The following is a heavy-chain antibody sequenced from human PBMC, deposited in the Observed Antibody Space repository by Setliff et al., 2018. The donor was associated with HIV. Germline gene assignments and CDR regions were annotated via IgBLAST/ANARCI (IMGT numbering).Heavy chain of an antibody. CDR2: IYYSGKT. V-gene: IGHV4-39*02. CDR3: ARDNRVTMIVVVIGYFDY. J-gene: IGHJ4*02. D-gene: IGHD3-22*01. Sequence: LSLTCNVSGDAVSGDTYYWGWVRQPPGKGLEWIGSIYYSGKTYYSPSLKSRVTMSVDPAKNQFSLRLSSVTAADTAVYYCARDNRVTMIVVVIGYFDYWGQGTLVTVSS. CDR1: GDAVSGDTYY.